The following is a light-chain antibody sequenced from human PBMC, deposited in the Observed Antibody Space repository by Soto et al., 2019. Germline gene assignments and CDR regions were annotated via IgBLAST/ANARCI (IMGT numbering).Light chain of an antibody. CDR3: MQALQIRNT. J-gene: IGKJ2*01. CDR2: MGS. Sequence: DIVMTQSPLSLPVTPGEPASISCKSSQSLLHSNGYNYLDWYVQKPGQSPQVLIYMGSNRASGVPVRFSGSGSGADFTLKISRVEAEDVGVYFCMQALQIRNTFGQGTKLEIK. V-gene: IGKV2-28*01. CDR1: QSLLHSNGYNY.